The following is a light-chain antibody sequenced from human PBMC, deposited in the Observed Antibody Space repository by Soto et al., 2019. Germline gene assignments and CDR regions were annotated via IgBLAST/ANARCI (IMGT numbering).Light chain of an antibody. CDR2: AAS. V-gene: IGKV1-39*01. CDR3: LQDFNYPRT. Sequence: DIQMPQSPSSLYASVGDRVTITCRASQSISSYLNWYQQKPGKAPKVLIYAASSLQSGVPSRFSVSGSGTEFTLTINSLKPEDFATYYCLQDFNYPRTFGQGTKVDIK. J-gene: IGKJ1*01. CDR1: QSISSY.